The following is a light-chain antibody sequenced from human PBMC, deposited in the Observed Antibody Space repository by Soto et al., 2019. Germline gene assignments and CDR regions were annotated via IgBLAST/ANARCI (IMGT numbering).Light chain of an antibody. Sequence: EIVLTQSPGTLSLSPGERATLSCRASQSVISSYLAWYQQKSGQAPRLFIYGASNRATGIPERFSGSGAGTDFNLTISRLEAEDFAVYYCQQYGSSLWTFGQGTKVEI. CDR1: QSVISSY. V-gene: IGKV3-20*01. CDR3: QQYGSSLWT. J-gene: IGKJ1*01. CDR2: GAS.